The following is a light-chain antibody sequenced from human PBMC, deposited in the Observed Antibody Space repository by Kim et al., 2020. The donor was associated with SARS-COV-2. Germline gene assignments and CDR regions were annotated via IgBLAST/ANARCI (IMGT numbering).Light chain of an antibody. CDR2: GAS. Sequence: EIVMMQSPAALSVSPGEGVTLSCRASQRINNNLAWYHQKPGQAPRLVIYGASTRATGIPARFSGSGSGTEFTLTISSLQPEDSAVYYCQQYYLWPRTFGVGTKVEVK. V-gene: IGKV3-15*01. CDR1: QRINNN. J-gene: IGKJ1*01. CDR3: QQYYLWPRT.